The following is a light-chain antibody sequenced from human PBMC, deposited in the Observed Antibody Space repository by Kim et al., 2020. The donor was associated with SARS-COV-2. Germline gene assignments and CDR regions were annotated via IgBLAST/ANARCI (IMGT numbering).Light chain of an antibody. Sequence: QSLTISCTGTSSDVGGYNYVSWYQQHPGKAPKVIIYDVSNRLSGVSNRFSGSKSGNTASLTISGLQAEDEADYYCSSYTRTSTNYVFGTGTKVTVL. CDR1: SSDVGGYNY. CDR3: SSYTRTSTNYV. J-gene: IGLJ1*01. V-gene: IGLV2-14*03. CDR2: DVS.